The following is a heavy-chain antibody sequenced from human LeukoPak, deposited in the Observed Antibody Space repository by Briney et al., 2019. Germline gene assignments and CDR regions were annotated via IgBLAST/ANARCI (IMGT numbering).Heavy chain of an antibody. D-gene: IGHD2-15*01. V-gene: IGHV4-34*01. J-gene: IGHJ4*02. CDR1: GGSFSGYY. CDR3: ARRYLGYCSGGSCFLRGRIDH. CDR2: INHSGST. Sequence: SETLSLTCAVYGGSFSGYYWSWIRQPPGKGLEWIGEINHSGSTNYNPSLKSRVTISVDTSKNQFSLKLSSVTAADTAVYYCARRYLGYCSGGSCFLRGRIDHWGQGTLVTVSS.